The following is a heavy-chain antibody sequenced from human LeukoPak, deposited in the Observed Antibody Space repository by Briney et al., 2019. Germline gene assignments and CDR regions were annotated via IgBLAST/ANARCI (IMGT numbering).Heavy chain of an antibody. CDR3: ARQAGSGYYFDY. D-gene: IGHD3-10*01. CDR2: ISSGSSTI. CDR1: GFTFSTYN. J-gene: IGHJ4*02. V-gene: IGHV3-48*02. Sequence: GGSLRLSCAASGFTFSTYNMNCVRQAPGKGLEWVSYISSGSSTIYYADSVKGRFTISRDNAKNSLSLQMNSLRDEDTAVYYCARQAGSGYYFDYWGQGTLVTVSS.